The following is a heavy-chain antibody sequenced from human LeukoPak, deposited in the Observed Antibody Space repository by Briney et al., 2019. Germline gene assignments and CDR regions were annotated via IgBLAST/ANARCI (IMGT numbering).Heavy chain of an antibody. CDR2: IYSSGSA. CDR1: GGSISSYY. D-gene: IGHD6-6*01. Sequence: SETLSLTCTVSGGSISSYYWSWIRQPAGNGLEWLGRIYSSGSANYNPSLKSRIAMSVDTSKNQFSLKLSSVTAADTAIYYCARLNSGWAAPFDCWGQGTLVTVSS. V-gene: IGHV4-4*07. J-gene: IGHJ4*02. CDR3: ARLNSGWAAPFDC.